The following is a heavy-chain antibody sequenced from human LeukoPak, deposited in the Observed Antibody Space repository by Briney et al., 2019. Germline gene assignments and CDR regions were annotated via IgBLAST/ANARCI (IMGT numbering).Heavy chain of an antibody. CDR3: ATVWSGYFPHNWFDP. D-gene: IGHD3-3*01. CDR2: MNPNSGNT. Sequence: ASVKVSCKASGYTFTSYDINWVRQATGQGLEWMGWMNPNSGNTGYAQKFQGRVTMTEDTSTDTAYMELSSLRSEDTAVYYCATVWSGYFPHNWFDPWGQGTLVTVSS. J-gene: IGHJ5*02. CDR1: GYTFTSYD. V-gene: IGHV1-8*01.